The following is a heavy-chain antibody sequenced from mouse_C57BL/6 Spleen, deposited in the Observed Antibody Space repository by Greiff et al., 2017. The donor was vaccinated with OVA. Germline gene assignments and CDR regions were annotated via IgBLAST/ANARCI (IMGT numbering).Heavy chain of an antibody. CDR3: AGGLRGAMDY. CDR1: GFTFSDYG. Sequence: EVKLMESGGGLVKPGGSLKLSCAASGFTFSDYGMHWVRQAPEKGLEWVAYISSGSSTIYYADTVKGRFTISRDNAKNTLFLQMTSLRSEDTAMYYCAGGLRGAMDYWGQGTSVTVSS. J-gene: IGHJ4*01. CDR2: ISSGSSTI. V-gene: IGHV5-17*01.